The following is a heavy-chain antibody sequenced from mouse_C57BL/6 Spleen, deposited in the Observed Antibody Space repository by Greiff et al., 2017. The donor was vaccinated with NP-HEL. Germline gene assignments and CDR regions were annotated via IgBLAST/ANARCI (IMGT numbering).Heavy chain of an antibody. J-gene: IGHJ4*01. Sequence: QVHVKQPGAELVKPGASVKLSCKASGYTFTSYWMQWVKQRPGQGLEWIGEIDPSDSYTNYNQKFKGKATLTVDTSSSTAYMQLSSLTSEDSAVYYCARGGYYSYYYAMDYWGQGTSVTVSS. CDR2: IDPSDSYT. V-gene: IGHV1-50*01. D-gene: IGHD2-3*01. CDR1: GYTFTSYW. CDR3: ARGGYYSYYYAMDY.